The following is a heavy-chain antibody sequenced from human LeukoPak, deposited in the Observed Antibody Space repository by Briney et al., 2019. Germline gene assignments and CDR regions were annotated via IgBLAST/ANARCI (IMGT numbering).Heavy chain of an antibody. CDR1: GFTFSDYY. Sequence: GGSLRLSCAASGFTFSDYYMSWIRQAPGKGLEWVSSISSSDNTKYYTDSVKGRFAISRDNAKNSLYLQMKSLRAEDTAVYYCARGFYTYDQWGQGTLVTVSS. V-gene: IGHV3-11*04. CDR2: ISSSDNTK. J-gene: IGHJ5*02. CDR3: ARGFYTYDQ. D-gene: IGHD5-24*01.